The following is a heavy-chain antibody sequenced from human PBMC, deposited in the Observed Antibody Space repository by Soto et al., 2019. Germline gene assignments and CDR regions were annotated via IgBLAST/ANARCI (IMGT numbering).Heavy chain of an antibody. V-gene: IGHV5-51*01. D-gene: IGHD6-13*01. J-gene: IGHJ6*02. Sequence: GESLKISCKGSGYSFTSYWIGLVRQMPGKGLEWMGIIYPSDSDTRYSPSFQGQVTISADKSISTAYLQWSSLKASDTAMYYCARTAAAGKYYYGVDVWGQGTTVTVSS. CDR1: GYSFTSYW. CDR3: ARTAAAGKYYYGVDV. CDR2: IYPSDSDT.